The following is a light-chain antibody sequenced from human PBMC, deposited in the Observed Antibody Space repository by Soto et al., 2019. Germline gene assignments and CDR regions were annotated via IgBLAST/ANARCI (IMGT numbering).Light chain of an antibody. CDR2: SNN. Sequence: QSVLTQPPSASGTPGQRVVISCSGSSSNIGSNTVNWYQQLPGTAPKVLIYSNNQRPSGVPDRFSGSKSGTSAALAISGLQPEDEADYYCAAWDDSLNGLLFGGGTKLTFL. V-gene: IGLV1-44*01. CDR1: SSNIGSNT. J-gene: IGLJ3*02. CDR3: AAWDDSLNGLL.